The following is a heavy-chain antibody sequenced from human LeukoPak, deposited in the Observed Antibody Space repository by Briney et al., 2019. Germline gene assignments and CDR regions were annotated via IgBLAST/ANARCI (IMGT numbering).Heavy chain of an antibody. CDR2: ISGSGNRT. D-gene: IGHD2-15*01. V-gene: IGHV3-23*01. Sequence: PGRSLRLSCAASGFSFSSYGMHWVRRAPGKGLEWVSSISGSGNRTYYADSVKGRFTISRDNSKNTLFLQMNSLRAEDTAVYYCAKNLYCGGGSCYPSALGMDVWGQGTTVTVSS. CDR3: AKNLYCGGGSCYPSALGMDV. CDR1: GFSFSSYG. J-gene: IGHJ6*02.